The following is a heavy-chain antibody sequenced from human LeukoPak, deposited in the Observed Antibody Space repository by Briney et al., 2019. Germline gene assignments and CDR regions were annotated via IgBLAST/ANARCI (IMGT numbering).Heavy chain of an antibody. J-gene: IGHJ3*02. V-gene: IGHV4-39*01. D-gene: IGHD1-26*01. CDR3: ARQGEQWELPIPLFAFDI. Sequence: PSETLSLTCTVSGGSISSSSYYWGWIRQPPGKGLEWIGSIYYSGSTYYNPSLKSRVTISVDTSKNQFSLKLSSVTAADTAVYYCARQGEQWELPIPLFAFDIWGQGTMVTVSS. CDR1: GGSISSSSYY. CDR2: IYYSGST.